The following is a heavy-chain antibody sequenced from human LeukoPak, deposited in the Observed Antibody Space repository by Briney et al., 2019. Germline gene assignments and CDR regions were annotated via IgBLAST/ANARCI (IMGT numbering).Heavy chain of an antibody. CDR3: AKDILSEQWHDAFDI. CDR2: ISGDGGST. J-gene: IGHJ3*02. CDR1: GFIFDDYA. D-gene: IGHD6-19*01. Sequence: GGSLRLSCAASGFIFDDYAMYWVRQAPGKGLEWVSLISGDGGSTYYADSVKGRFTISRDNSKNSLFLQMNSLRTEDTALYYCAKDILSEQWHDAFDIWGQGTMVTVSS. V-gene: IGHV3-43*02.